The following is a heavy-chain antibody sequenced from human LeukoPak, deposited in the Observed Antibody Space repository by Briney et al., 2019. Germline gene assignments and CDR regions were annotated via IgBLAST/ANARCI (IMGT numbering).Heavy chain of an antibody. Sequence: PGESLRLSCAASGFIFSTFAMSWVRQAPGKGLEWVSSITGSGEGTYYADSVQGRFTISRDNSKNTLYLQMNSLRAEDTAVYYCATQRVVVLDYWGQGTLVTVS. D-gene: IGHD2-15*01. CDR1: GFIFSTFA. J-gene: IGHJ4*02. V-gene: IGHV3-23*01. CDR2: ITGSGEGT. CDR3: ATQRVVVLDY.